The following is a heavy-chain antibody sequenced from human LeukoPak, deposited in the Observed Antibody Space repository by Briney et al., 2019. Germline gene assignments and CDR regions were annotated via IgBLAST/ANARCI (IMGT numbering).Heavy chain of an antibody. CDR2: IKQDGSEK. CDR3: ARGRLGTKVY. D-gene: IGHD1-1*01. Sequence: GGSLRLSCTASGFTFSSCWMSWVRQAPGKGLEWVANIKQDGSEKYYVDSVKGRFTISRDNAKNSLYLQMNSLRAEDTAVYYCARGRLGTKVYWGQGTLVTVSS. CDR1: GFTFSSCW. J-gene: IGHJ4*02. V-gene: IGHV3-7*01.